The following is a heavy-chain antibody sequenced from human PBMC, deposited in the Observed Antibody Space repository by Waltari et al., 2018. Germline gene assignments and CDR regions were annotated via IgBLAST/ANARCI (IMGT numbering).Heavy chain of an antibody. J-gene: IGHJ4*02. CDR1: GFTFSSYG. CDR3: AKGSSGWQIDY. D-gene: IGHD6-19*01. Sequence: QVQLVESGGGVVQPGRSLRLSCAASGFTFSSYGMHWVRQAPGKGLEWVAVISYDGSNKYYADSVKGRFTISRDNSKNTLDLQMNSLRAEDTAVYYCAKGSSGWQIDYWGQGTLVTVSS. V-gene: IGHV3-30*18. CDR2: ISYDGSNK.